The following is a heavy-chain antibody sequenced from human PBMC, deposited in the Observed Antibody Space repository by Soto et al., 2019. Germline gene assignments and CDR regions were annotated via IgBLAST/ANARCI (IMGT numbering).Heavy chain of an antibody. J-gene: IGHJ5*02. D-gene: IGHD2-2*02. CDR2: INHSGST. CDR1: GGSFSGYY. Sequence: SETLSLTCAAYGGSFSGYYWSWIRQPPGKGLEWIGEINHSGSTNYNPSLKSRVTISVDTSKNQFSLKLSSVTAADTAVYYCARGHIVVVPAAIRNRFDPWGQGTLVTVSS. CDR3: ARGHIVVVPAAIRNRFDP. V-gene: IGHV4-34*01.